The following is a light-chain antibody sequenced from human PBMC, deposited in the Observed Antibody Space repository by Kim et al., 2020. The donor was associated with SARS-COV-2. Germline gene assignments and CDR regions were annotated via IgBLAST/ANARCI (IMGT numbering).Light chain of an antibody. CDR2: GKN. CDR1: SLRSYY. J-gene: IGLJ2*01. CDR3: NSRDSSGNHLV. V-gene: IGLV3-19*01. Sequence: SSELTQDPAVSVALGQTVRITCQGDSLRSYYATWYQQKPGQAPVLVIYGKNNRPSGIPDRFSGSSSGKTAALTITGAQAEAEADYYCNSRDSSGNHLVFG.